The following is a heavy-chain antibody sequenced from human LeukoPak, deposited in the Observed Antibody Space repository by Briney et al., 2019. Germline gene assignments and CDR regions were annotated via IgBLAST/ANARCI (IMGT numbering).Heavy chain of an antibody. V-gene: IGHV3-15*01. J-gene: IGHJ4*02. D-gene: IGHD5-12*01. CDR2: IKSKTDGGTT. CDR3: TTIATKAVFDY. Sequence: PGGSLRLSRAASGFTFSNAWMSWVRQAPGKGREWVGRIKSKTDGGTTDYAAPVKGRFTISRDDSKNTLYLQMNSLKTEDTAVYYCTTIATKAVFDYWGQGTLVTVSS. CDR1: GFTFSNAW.